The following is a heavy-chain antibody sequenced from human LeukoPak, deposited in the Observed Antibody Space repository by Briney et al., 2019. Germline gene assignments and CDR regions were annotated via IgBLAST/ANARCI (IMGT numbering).Heavy chain of an antibody. CDR2: IYTSGST. Sequence: PSETLSLTCTVSGGSISSGSYYWSWIRQPAGKGLEWIGRIYTSGSTNYNPSLKSRVTITVDTSKNQFSLKLSSVTAAGTAVYYCARTAYDSSGYYYEGQLNFDYWGQGTLVTVSS. D-gene: IGHD3-22*01. J-gene: IGHJ4*02. V-gene: IGHV4-61*02. CDR3: ARTAYDSSGYYYEGQLNFDY. CDR1: GGSISSGSYY.